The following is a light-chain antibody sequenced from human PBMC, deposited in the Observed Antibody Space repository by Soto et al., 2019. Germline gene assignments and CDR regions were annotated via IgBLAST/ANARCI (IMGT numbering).Light chain of an antibody. V-gene: IGLV2-8*01. CDR2: EVN. CDR3: SSYAGSNNLL. Sequence: QSALTQPPSASGSPGQSVTISCTGTSSDVGGYNYVSWYQQHPGKAPKLMIYEVNKRPSGVPDRFSGSKSGSTASLTVSGLQAEDEADYYCSSYAGSNNLLFGGGTKVTVL. J-gene: IGLJ2*01. CDR1: SSDVGGYNY.